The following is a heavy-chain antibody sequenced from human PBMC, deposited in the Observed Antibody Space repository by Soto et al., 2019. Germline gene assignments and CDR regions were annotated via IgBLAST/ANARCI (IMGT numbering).Heavy chain of an antibody. CDR2: IRPSGGRT. CDR3: AREPNESYYFDY. Sequence: QVHLVQSGAEVKKPGASVKVSCKASGYTFTNYYIHWLRQAPGQGLEWLGIIRPSGGRTEYAQRLQGRVTMTRDTSTSTVYMELTSLTSEDTAVYYCAREPNESYYFDYWGQGTLVTVSS. CDR1: GYTFTNYY. V-gene: IGHV1-46*01. D-gene: IGHD5-18*01. J-gene: IGHJ4*02.